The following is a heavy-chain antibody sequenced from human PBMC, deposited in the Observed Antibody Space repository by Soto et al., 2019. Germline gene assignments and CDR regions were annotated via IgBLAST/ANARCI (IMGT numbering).Heavy chain of an antibody. J-gene: IGHJ5*02. CDR2: ISPGSRYP. CDR3: VRGGGGGLFDP. V-gene: IGHV3-11*06. CDR1: GFTFGDSY. D-gene: IGHD2-15*01. Sequence: GGSLRLACAGSGFTFGDSYMIWIRQAPGKGLEWLSYISPGSRYPAYADSVKGRFTISRDNAKRSLYLQMMSLTAEDTAIYYCVRGGGGGLFDPWGQGTMVTVSS.